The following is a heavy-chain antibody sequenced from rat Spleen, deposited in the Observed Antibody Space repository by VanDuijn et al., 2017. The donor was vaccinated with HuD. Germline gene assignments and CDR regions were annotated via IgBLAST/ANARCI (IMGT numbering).Heavy chain of an antibody. J-gene: IGHJ2*01. CDR3: TIDTFYDGTYYPGGFDY. D-gene: IGHD1-12*02. Sequence: EVQLVESDGGLVQPGRSLKLSCAASGFTFSDYYMAWVRQAPTKGLEWVATISYDGSNTYYRDSVKGRFTISRDNAKSTLYLQMDSLRSEDTATYYCTIDTFYDGTYYPGGFDYWGQGVMVTVSS. V-gene: IGHV5-20*01. CDR1: GFTFSDYY. CDR2: ISYDGSNT.